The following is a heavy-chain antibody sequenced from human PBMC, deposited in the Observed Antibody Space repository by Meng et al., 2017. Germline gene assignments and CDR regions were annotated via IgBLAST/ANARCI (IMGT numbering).Heavy chain of an antibody. CDR1: VCTFISYS. J-gene: IGHJ4*02. V-gene: IGHV3-21*01. D-gene: IGHD1-26*01. Sequence: VTLVESGGALVHPGGSMRLSCECVVCTFISYSMNWVRQDPGKGLVWVSSISSISSYIYYADSVKGRLTIYRDNAKNSLYLKMNSLRAEDTAVYYCARDPDIVGATHFDYWGQGTLVTVSS. CDR2: ISSISSYI. CDR3: ARDPDIVGATHFDY.